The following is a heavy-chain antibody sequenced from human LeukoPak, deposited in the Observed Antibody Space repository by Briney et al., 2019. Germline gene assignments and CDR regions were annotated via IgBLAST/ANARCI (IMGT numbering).Heavy chain of an antibody. D-gene: IGHD2-15*01. CDR3: ARGDCSGGSCYLFDY. V-gene: IGHV4-39*01. CDR2: IYYSGST. J-gene: IGHJ4*02. CDR1: GGSISSSSYY. Sequence: SETLSLTCTVSGGSISSSSYYWGWIRQPRGKGLEWIGSIYYSGSTYYNPSLKSRDTISVDTSKNQFSLKLSSVTAADTAVYYCARGDCSGGSCYLFDYWGQGALVTVSS.